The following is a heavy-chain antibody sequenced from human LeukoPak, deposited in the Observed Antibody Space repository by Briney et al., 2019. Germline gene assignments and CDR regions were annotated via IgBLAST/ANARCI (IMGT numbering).Heavy chain of an antibody. V-gene: IGHV4-61*05. CDR1: GGSISSSSYY. Sequence: SETLSLTCTVSGGSISSSSYYWGWIRQPPGKGLEWIGRIYSSGSTNYNPSLNSRVTMSIDTSKNQFSLKLTSVTAADTAVYYCARTSPKNAAFDIWGQGTLVTVSS. CDR2: IYSSGST. D-gene: IGHD2/OR15-2a*01. CDR3: ARTSPKNAAFDI. J-gene: IGHJ3*02.